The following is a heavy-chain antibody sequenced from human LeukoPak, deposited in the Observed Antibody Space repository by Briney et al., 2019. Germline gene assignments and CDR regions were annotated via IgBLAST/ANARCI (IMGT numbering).Heavy chain of an antibody. V-gene: IGHV4-34*01. CDR3: ARLYDSSGYYYVHDY. D-gene: IGHD3-22*01. CDR2: INHSGST. Sequence: SETLSLTCAVYGGSFSGYYWSWIRQPPGKGLEWIGEINHSGSTNYNPSLKSRVTISVDTSKNQFSLKLSSVTAADTAVYYCARLYDSSGYYYVHDYWGQGTLVTVSS. CDR1: GGSFSGYY. J-gene: IGHJ4*02.